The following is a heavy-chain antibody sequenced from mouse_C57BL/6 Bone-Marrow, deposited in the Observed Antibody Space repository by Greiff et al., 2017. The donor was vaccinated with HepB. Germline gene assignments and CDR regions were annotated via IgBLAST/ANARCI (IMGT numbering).Heavy chain of an antibody. D-gene: IGHD2-5*01. CDR3: ARRREYRNYPFAY. J-gene: IGHJ3*01. V-gene: IGHV1-81*01. CDR2: IYPRSGNT. Sequence: QVQLQQSGAELARPGASVKLSCKASGYTFTSYGISWVKQRTGQGLEWIGEIYPRSGNTSYNEKFKGKATLTADKSSSTADMELRSLTSEDSAVYVCARRREYRNYPFAYWGQGTLVTVAA. CDR1: GYTFTSYG.